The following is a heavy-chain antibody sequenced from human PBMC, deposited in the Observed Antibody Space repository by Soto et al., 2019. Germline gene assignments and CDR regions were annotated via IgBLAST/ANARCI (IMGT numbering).Heavy chain of an antibody. J-gene: IGHJ6*02. CDR2: IIPIFGTA. D-gene: IGHD2-2*01. CDR1: GGTFSNSA. Sequence: QVQLVQSGAEVKTPGSLVKVSCNASGGTFSNSAISWVRQAPGQGLEWMGGIIPIFGTANYAQKFQGRVTITADESTSTAYMELSSLRSEDTAVYYCARHDCISTSCYYYYYYGMDVWGQGTTVTVSS. V-gene: IGHV1-69*12. CDR3: ARHDCISTSCYYYYYYGMDV.